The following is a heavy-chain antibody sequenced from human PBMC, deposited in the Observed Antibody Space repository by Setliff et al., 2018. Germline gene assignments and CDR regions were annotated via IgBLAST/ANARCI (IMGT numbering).Heavy chain of an antibody. D-gene: IGHD1-1*01. Sequence: PSETLSLTCTVSGGSISSTTYYWGWIRQAPGKGLEWIGSISYSGSTYYNPSLESRVTISVDTSKNQFSLRLRPVTVADTAVYFCARGVRTGHLDSWGQGTLVTVSS. V-gene: IGHV4-39*07. CDR1: GGSISSTTYY. J-gene: IGHJ4*02. CDR2: ISYSGST. CDR3: ARGVRTGHLDS.